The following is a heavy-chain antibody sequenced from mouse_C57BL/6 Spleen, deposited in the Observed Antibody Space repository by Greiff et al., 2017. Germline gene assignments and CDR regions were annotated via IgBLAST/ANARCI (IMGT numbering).Heavy chain of an antibody. V-gene: IGHV5-12*01. CDR2: ISNGGGST. D-gene: IGHD1-1*02. J-gene: IGHJ1*03. Sequence: EVKLMESGGGLVQPGGSLKLSCAASGFTFSDYYMYWVRQTPEKRLEWVAYISNGGGSTYYPDTVKGRFTISRDNAKNTLYLQMSRLKSEDTAMYYCARRGSGRYFDVWGTGTTVTVSS. CDR1: GFTFSDYY. CDR3: ARRGSGRYFDV.